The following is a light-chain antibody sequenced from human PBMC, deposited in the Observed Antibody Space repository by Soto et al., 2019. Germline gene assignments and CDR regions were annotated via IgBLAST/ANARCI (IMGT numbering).Light chain of an antibody. CDR2: EVS. CDR3: SSYAGSNNLL. CDR1: SNDVGGYDY. V-gene: IGLV2-8*01. J-gene: IGLJ2*01. Sequence: QSALTQPPSASGSPGQSVTISCTGTSNDVGGYDYVSWYQQHPGKAPKLTIFEVSNRPSGVPDRFSGSKSGNTASLTVSGLQAEDESHYYCSSYAGSNNLLFGGGTKLTVL.